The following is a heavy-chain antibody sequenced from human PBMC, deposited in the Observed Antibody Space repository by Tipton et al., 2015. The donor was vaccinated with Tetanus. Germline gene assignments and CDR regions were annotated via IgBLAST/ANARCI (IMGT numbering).Heavy chain of an antibody. J-gene: IGHJ6*02. CDR3: ARERGSSFDYYYGMDV. V-gene: IGHV3-21*01. Sequence: SLRLSCAASGFTFSSYSMNWVRQAPGKGLEWVSSISSSSSYIYYADSVKGRFTISRDNAKNSLYLQMNSLRAEDTAVYYCARERGSSFDYYYGMDVWGQGTTVTVSS. CDR1: GFTFSSYS. CDR2: ISSSSSYI. D-gene: IGHD6-6*01.